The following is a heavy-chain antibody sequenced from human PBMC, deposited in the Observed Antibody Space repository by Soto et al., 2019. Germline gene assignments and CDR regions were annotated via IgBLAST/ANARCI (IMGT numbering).Heavy chain of an antibody. V-gene: IGHV3-23*01. CDR1: RFTLADYA. CDR2: ICGDST. D-gene: IGHD3-10*01. CDR3: AKVVCMGSLPYAVDI. J-gene: IGHJ3*02. Sequence: EVQLLESGGGLVQPGGSLRLSCAASRFTLADYAMSWVRQAPGGRLEWVSTICGDSTYYPESVKGRLTISRDSYQNTLHRQVNSLRAEDTAVFYCAKVVCMGSLPYAVDIWGKGTLVIVSS.